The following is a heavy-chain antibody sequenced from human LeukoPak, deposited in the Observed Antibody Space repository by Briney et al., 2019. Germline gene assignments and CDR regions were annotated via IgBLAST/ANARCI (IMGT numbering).Heavy chain of an antibody. D-gene: IGHD3-3*01. CDR2: ISGSGGST. CDR1: GFTFSSYA. J-gene: IGHJ6*03. CDR3: ARPPYYDFWSGYYYMDV. Sequence: GGSLRLSCAASGFTFSSYAMSRVRQAPGKGLEWVSPISGSGGSTYYADSVKGRFAISRDNSKNTLYLQMNSLRAEDTAVYYCARPPYYDFWSGYYYMDVWGKGTTVTVSS. V-gene: IGHV3-23*01.